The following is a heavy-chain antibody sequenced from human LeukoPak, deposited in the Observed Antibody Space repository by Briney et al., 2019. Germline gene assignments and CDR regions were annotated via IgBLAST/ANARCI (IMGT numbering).Heavy chain of an antibody. D-gene: IGHD4-17*01. J-gene: IGHJ5*02. CDR2: IIPIFGTA. CDR1: GGTFSSYA. Sequence: ASVEVSCKASGGTFSSYAISWVRQAPGQGLEWMGGIIPIFGTANYAQKFQGRVTITTDESTSTAYMELSSLRSEDTAVYYCARGLAPETHSVTRNWFDPWGQGTLVTVSS. CDR3: ARGLAPETHSVTRNWFDP. V-gene: IGHV1-69*05.